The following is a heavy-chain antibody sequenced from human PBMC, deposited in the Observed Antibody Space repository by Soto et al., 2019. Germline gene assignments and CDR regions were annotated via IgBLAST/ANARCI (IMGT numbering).Heavy chain of an antibody. CDR2: IYSGGST. J-gene: IGHJ3*02. V-gene: IGHV3-66*01. D-gene: IGHD1-26*01. Sequence: EVQLVESGGGLVQPGGSLRLSCAASGFTVSSNYMSWVRQAPGKGLEWVAVIYSGGSTYYADSVKGRFTISRDNSKNTLYLQMNSLRAEDTAVYSCARDFVGGDAFDIWGQGTMVTVSS. CDR3: ARDFVGGDAFDI. CDR1: GFTVSSNY.